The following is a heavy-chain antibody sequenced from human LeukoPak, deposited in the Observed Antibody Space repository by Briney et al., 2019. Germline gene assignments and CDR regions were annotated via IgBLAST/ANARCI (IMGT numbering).Heavy chain of an antibody. CDR2: IKQDGSEK. V-gene: IGHV3-7*01. CDR1: GFTFSSYW. CDR3: ARGRSHFDGDLDY. D-gene: IGHD3-9*01. J-gene: IGHJ4*02. Sequence: GGSLRLSCAASGFTFSSYWMSWVRQAPGKGLEWVANIKQDGSEKYYVDSVKGRFTISRDNAKNSLYLQMNSLRAEDTAVYYCARGRSHFDGDLDYWGQGTLVTVSS.